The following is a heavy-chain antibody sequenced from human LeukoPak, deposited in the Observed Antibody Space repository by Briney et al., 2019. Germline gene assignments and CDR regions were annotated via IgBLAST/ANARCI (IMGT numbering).Heavy chain of an antibody. CDR2: INSDGSTT. CDR3: VRGIAPTANDY. D-gene: IGHD6-13*01. J-gene: IGHJ4*02. CDR1: GFTFRTYW. V-gene: IGHV3-74*03. Sequence: GGSLRLSCAASGFTFRTYWMHWVRQAPGRGLVWVSLINSDGSTTAYADFVKGRFTISRDNAKNTLTLQMNSLRADDTAVYYCVRGIAPTANDYWGQGTLVTVSS.